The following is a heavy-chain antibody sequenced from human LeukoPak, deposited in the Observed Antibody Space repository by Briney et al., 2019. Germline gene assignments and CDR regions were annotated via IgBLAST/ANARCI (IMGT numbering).Heavy chain of an antibody. Sequence: ASVKVSCKASGYAFSAYYMHWVRQAPGQGLEWMGWLNPQTGDTHFAQKFQGRVTFTRDTSISTAYMELSSLRSEDTAVYYCARAERGYSYGYLGFDYWGQGTLVTVSS. CDR2: LNPQTGDT. CDR1: GYAFSAYY. J-gene: IGHJ4*02. CDR3: ARAERGYSYGYLGFDY. D-gene: IGHD5-18*01. V-gene: IGHV1-2*02.